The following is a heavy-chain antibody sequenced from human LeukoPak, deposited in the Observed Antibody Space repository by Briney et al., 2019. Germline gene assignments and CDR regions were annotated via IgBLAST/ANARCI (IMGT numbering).Heavy chain of an antibody. D-gene: IGHD6-13*01. Sequence: GGSLRLSCAASGFTFSSYSMNWVRQAPGKGLEWVSYISSSSSTIYYADSVKGRFTISRDNAKNSLYLQMNSLRAEDTAVYYCARDPDSVTGQLGYFDYWGQGTLVTVSS. J-gene: IGHJ4*02. CDR3: ARDPDSVTGQLGYFDY. CDR1: GFTFSSYS. V-gene: IGHV3-48*01. CDR2: ISSSSSTI.